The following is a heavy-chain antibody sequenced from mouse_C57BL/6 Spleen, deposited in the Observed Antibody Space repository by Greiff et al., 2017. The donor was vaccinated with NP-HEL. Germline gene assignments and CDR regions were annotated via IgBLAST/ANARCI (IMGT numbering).Heavy chain of an antibody. CDR2: INPSTGGT. Sequence: VQLQQSGPELVKPGASVKISCKASGYSFTDYNMNWVKQSNGKSLEWIGEINPSTGGTTYNQKFKAKATLTVDKSSSTAYMQLKSLTSEDSAVYYCARTITTVVAGFDYWGQGTTLTVSS. CDR1: GYSFTDYN. J-gene: IGHJ2*01. CDR3: ARTITTVVAGFDY. V-gene: IGHV1-42*01. D-gene: IGHD1-1*01.